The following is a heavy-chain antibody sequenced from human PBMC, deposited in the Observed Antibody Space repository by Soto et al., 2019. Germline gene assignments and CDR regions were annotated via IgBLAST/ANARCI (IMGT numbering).Heavy chain of an antibody. CDR1: GYIFIHCF. CDR3: ARSLGETTSLFDY. V-gene: IGHV1-46*01. D-gene: IGHD1-26*01. CDR2: INPSSGST. Sequence: QVQLVQSGAEVKQPGASVRLSCKASGYIFIHCFMHWVRQAPGQGLEWMGGINPSSGSTTYAQKFQGRVTVTRDTATSTGYMELSGLGSEDTAMYYCARSLGETTSLFDYWGQGSLVTVSA. J-gene: IGHJ4*02.